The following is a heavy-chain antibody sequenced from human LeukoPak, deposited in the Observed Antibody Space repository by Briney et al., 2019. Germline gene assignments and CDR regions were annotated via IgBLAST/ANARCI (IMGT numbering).Heavy chain of an antibody. CDR2: IRSQAYGVTT. CDR1: GFTFGDYA. V-gene: IGHV3-49*04. D-gene: IGHD2-15*01. CDR3: ARPGEGYCSGGSCYFFDY. J-gene: IGHJ4*02. Sequence: PGGSLRLSCTASGFTFGDYAMSWVRQAPGKGLEWVGVIRSQAYGVTTQYAASVKGRFTISRDDSKSIAYQQMNSLKTEDTAVYHCARPGEGYCSGGSCYFFDYWGQGTLVTVSS.